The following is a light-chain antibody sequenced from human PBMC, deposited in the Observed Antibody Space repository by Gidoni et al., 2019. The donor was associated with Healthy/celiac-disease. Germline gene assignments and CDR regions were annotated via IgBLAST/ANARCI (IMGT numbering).Light chain of an antibody. J-gene: IGKJ1*01. CDR3: QQYDNLPWT. V-gene: IGKV1-33*01. CDR2: DAS. CDR1: QDISND. Sequence: DIQLTQSPSSLSASVGDRVNITCQASQDISNDLNWYQQKPGKAPKLLIYDASNLETGVPSRFSGSGSGTDFTFTISSLQPEDIATYYCQQYDNLPWTFGQGTKVEIK.